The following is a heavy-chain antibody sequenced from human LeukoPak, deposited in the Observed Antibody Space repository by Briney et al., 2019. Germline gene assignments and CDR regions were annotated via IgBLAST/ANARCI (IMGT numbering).Heavy chain of an antibody. D-gene: IGHD6-19*01. V-gene: IGHV3-7*04. J-gene: IGHJ4*02. CDR2: IKQDGSAK. Sequence: GGSLRLSCAASGFTFSNYWVNWVRQAPGKGLEWVANIKQDGSAKYYVDSVKGRFTISRDNAKNSLYLQMNSLGAEDTAVYYCARTIREQWLTIDYWGQGTLVTFSS. CDR3: ARTIREQWLTIDY. CDR1: GFTFSNYW.